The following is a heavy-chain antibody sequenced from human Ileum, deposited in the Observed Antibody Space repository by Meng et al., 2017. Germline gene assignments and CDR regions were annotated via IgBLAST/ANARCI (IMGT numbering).Heavy chain of an antibody. CDR3: ARVVGGPASMSVWFDP. Sequence: QVQLQESGRGLVKASGSLSRPCAAAGGSISSSYWWTGGRQAPGKGLEWIGEIYHSGSPNYNPSLKSRVTISVDKSQNQFSLKLNSVTAADTAVYYCARVVGGPASMSVWFDPWGQGTLVTVSS. V-gene: IGHV4-4*02. D-gene: IGHD2-2*01. CDR1: GGSISSSYW. CDR2: IYHSGSP. J-gene: IGHJ5*01.